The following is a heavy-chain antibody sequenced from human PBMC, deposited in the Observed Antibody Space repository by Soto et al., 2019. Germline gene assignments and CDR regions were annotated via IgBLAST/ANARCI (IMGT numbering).Heavy chain of an antibody. D-gene: IGHD5-18*01. CDR3: ARNVDTAMVSFVAFDI. V-gene: IGHV4-59*01. Sequence: SETLSLTCTVSGGSISSYYWSWIRQPPGKGLEWIGYIYYSGSTNYNPSLKSRVTISVDTSKDQFSLKLSSVTAADTAVYYCARNVDTAMVSFVAFDIWGQGTMVTVSS. J-gene: IGHJ3*02. CDR1: GGSISSYY. CDR2: IYYSGST.